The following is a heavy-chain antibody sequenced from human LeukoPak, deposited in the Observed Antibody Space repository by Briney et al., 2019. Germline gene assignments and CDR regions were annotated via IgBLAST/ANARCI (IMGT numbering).Heavy chain of an antibody. V-gene: IGHV4-59*01. CDR1: GGSISSYY. Sequence: PSETLSLTCTVSGGSISSYYWSWIRQPPGKGLEWIGYIYYSGSTNYNPSLKSRVTISVDTSKNQFSLKLSSVTAADTAVYYCARSPNWNDMSFDYWGQGAMVTVSS. CDR3: ARSPNWNDMSFDY. D-gene: IGHD1-20*01. CDR2: IYYSGST. J-gene: IGHJ4*02.